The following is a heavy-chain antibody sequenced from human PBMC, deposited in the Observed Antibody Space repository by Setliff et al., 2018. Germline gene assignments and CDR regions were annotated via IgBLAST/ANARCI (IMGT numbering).Heavy chain of an antibody. Sequence: SETLSLTCTVSGDSISSATNYWTWMRQPPGKGLEWVAYISYSGNTNYHPALRSRLTITRDTSKNQVSLQLRSVTAEDTAIYFCARDAELPGPPVHDAFDLWGPGTMVTV. CDR2: ISYSGNT. CDR3: ARDAELPGPPVHDAFDL. CDR1: GDSISSATNY. V-gene: IGHV4-61*01. D-gene: IGHD1-1*01. J-gene: IGHJ3*01.